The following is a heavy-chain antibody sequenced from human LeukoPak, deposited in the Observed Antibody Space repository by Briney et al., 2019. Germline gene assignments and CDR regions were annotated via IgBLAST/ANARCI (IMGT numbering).Heavy chain of an antibody. J-gene: IGHJ3*02. Sequence: QPGGSLRLSCAASGFTFSSYEMNWVRQAPGKGLEWVSYISSSGSTIYYADPVKGRFTISRDNSKNTLYLQMNSLGAEDTAVYYCAKDHSYYYEIDALDIWGQGTMVTVSS. CDR1: GFTFSSYE. CDR2: ISSSGSTI. V-gene: IGHV3-48*03. CDR3: AKDHSYYYEIDALDI. D-gene: IGHD3-22*01.